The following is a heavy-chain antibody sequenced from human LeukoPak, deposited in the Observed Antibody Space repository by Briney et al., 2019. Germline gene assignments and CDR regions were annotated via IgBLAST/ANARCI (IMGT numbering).Heavy chain of an antibody. J-gene: IGHJ4*02. CDR1: GYTFSGYY. Sequence: ASVKVSCKASGYTFSGYYMHWVRQAPGQGLEWVGWINPNSGGTNYAQKFQGRVTMTRDTSISTAYMELSRLLSGDAAVYYCARGKTMVYCGGDCYRFDNWGQGTLVTVSS. CDR2: INPNSGGT. D-gene: IGHD2-21*02. V-gene: IGHV1-2*02. CDR3: ARGKTMVYCGGDCYRFDN.